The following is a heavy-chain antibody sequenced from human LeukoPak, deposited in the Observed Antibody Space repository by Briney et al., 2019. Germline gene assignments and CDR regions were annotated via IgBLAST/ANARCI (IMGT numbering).Heavy chain of an antibody. CDR3: ARCLGTSCNNFDY. D-gene: IGHD2-2*02. CDR2: FSAYNGNT. J-gene: IGHJ4*02. V-gene: IGHV1-18*01. CDR1: GYTFTNYG. Sequence: ASVKVSCKASGYTFTNYGFTWVRQAPEQGLEWMGWFSAYNGNTDYAQIFQGRVSMTRDISTSTAYMELRSLRSDDTAVYYCARCLGTSCNNFDYWGQGTLVTVSS.